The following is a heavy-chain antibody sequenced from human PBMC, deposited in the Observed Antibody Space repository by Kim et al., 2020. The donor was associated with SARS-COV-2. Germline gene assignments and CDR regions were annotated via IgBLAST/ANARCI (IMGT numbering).Heavy chain of an antibody. J-gene: IGHJ4*02. V-gene: IGHV4-34*01. Sequence: YTPHLKSRGAISADTSKNQFSLKLTSVTAADTAVYYCASEGWMGASKSDYWGQGTLVTVSS. CDR3: ASEGWMGASKSDY. D-gene: IGHD5-12*01.